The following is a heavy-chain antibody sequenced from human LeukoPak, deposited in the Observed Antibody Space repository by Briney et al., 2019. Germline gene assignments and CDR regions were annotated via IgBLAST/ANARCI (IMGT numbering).Heavy chain of an antibody. CDR2: ISSSSSYI. V-gene: IGHV3-21*01. J-gene: IGHJ4*02. CDR1: GFTFSSYS. D-gene: IGHD6-13*01. Sequence: GGSLRLSCAASGFTFSSYSMNWVRQAPGKGLEWVSSISSSSSYIYYAGSVKGRFIISRDNAKNSLYLQMNSLRAEDTAVYYCARGAAAAAGRSPLDYWGQGTLVTVSS. CDR3: ARGAAAAAGRSPLDY.